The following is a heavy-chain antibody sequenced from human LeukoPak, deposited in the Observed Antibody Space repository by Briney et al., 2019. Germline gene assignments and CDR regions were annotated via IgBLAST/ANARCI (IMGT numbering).Heavy chain of an antibody. Sequence: SETLSLTCTVSGGSISSGGYSWSWIRQPPGKGLEWIGYIYHSGSTYYNPSLKSRVTISVDRSKNQFSLKLSSVTAADTAVYYCAREYAKPGYYYYGMDVWGQGTTVTVSS. CDR2: IYHSGST. V-gene: IGHV4-30-2*01. J-gene: IGHJ6*02. D-gene: IGHD2-8*01. CDR3: AREYAKPGYYYYGMDV. CDR1: GGSISSGGYS.